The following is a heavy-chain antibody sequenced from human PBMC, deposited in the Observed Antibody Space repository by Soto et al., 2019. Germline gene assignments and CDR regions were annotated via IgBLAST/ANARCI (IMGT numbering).Heavy chain of an antibody. D-gene: IGHD3-10*01. CDR3: AKSPPLLWFVESLSGNDAFDI. V-gene: IGHV3-23*01. CDR1: GFNFNTYA. CDR2: LSYNSGST. Sequence: GGSLRLSCAASGFNFNTYAMTWVRQAPGKGPEWVSGLSYNSGSTYYADSVKGRFTISRDNSKNTLYLQMNSLRAEDTAVYYCAKSPPLLWFVESLSGNDAFDIWGQGTMVTVSS. J-gene: IGHJ3*02.